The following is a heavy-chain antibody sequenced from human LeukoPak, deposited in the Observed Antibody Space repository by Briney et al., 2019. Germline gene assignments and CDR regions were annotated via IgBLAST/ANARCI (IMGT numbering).Heavy chain of an antibody. D-gene: IGHD3-10*01. CDR1: GVAVNSDNQY. CDR2: IHHSGST. CDR3: AKDNYGYGAMDC. Sequence: TPSETLSLTCTVSGVAVNSDNQYWSWIRQPPGKGLEWIGYIHHSGSTYYNPSLKSRLTISLDTSRNQFSLKMNSVTAADTAVYYCAKDNYGYGAMDCWGQGTLVTVSS. J-gene: IGHJ4*02. V-gene: IGHV4-30-4*01.